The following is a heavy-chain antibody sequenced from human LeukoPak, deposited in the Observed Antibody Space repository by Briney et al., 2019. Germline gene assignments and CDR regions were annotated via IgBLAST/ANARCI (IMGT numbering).Heavy chain of an antibody. CDR3: ARDKNVWGSYRYDEESFDY. CDR2: ISAYNGNT. V-gene: IGHV1-18*01. J-gene: IGHJ4*02. CDR1: GYTFTSYG. Sequence: ASVKVSCKASGYTFTSYGISWVRQAPGQGLEWMGWISAYNGNTNYAQKLQGRVTMTTDTSTSTAYMELRSLRSDDTAVYYCARDKNVWGSYRYDEESFDYWGQGTLVTVSS. D-gene: IGHD3-16*02.